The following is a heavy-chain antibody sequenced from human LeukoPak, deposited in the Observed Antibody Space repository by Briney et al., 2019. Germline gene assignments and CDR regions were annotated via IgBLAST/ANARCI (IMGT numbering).Heavy chain of an antibody. CDR1: GFTFSSYA. CDR3: ARGRRIAAAEGDFDY. Sequence: GGSLRLSCAASGFTFSSYAMSWVRQAPGKGLEWVSAISGSGGSTYYADSVKGRFTISRDNAKNSLYLQMNSLRDEDTAVYYCARGRRIAAAEGDFDYWGQGTLVTVSS. V-gene: IGHV3-23*01. D-gene: IGHD6-13*01. CDR2: ISGSGGST. J-gene: IGHJ4*02.